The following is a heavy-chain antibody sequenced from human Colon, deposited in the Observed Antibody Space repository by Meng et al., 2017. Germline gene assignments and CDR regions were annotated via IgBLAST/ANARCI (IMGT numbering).Heavy chain of an antibody. CDR1: GYTFNRQW. CDR2: INPNGDIA. V-gene: IGHV1-46*02. D-gene: IGHD3-9*01. Sequence: ASVNVSSTTSGYTFNRQWKHWVRQAPGQGLEWMGVINPNGDIALYAPRFQGRLTLTRDTSTNTVYMELRSLTSEDTAIYYCARDNSAGDISWCFDPWGHGTLVTVSS. J-gene: IGHJ5*02. CDR3: ARDNSAGDISWCFDP.